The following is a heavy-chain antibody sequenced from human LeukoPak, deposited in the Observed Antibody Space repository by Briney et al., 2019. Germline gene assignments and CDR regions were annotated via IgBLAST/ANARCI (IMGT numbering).Heavy chain of an antibody. CDR2: IIPIFGTA. CDR3: ARAWDYDILTGYYPLFDY. V-gene: IGHV1-69*13. CDR1: GGTFSSYA. D-gene: IGHD3-9*01. J-gene: IGHJ4*02. Sequence: SVTVSCKASGGTFSSYAISWVRQAPGQGLEWMGGIIPIFGTANYAQKFQGRVTITADESTSTAYMELSSLRSEDTAVYYCARAWDYDILTGYYPLFDYWGQGTLVTVSS.